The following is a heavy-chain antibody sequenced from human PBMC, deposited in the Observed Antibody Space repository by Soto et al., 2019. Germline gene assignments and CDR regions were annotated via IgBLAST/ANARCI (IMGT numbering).Heavy chain of an antibody. J-gene: IGHJ3*02. D-gene: IGHD3-16*02. V-gene: IGHV3-7*01. Sequence: EVQLVESGGGLVQPGGSLRLSCAASGFTFSSYWMSWVRQAPGKGLEWVANIKQDGSEKYYVDSVKGRFTISRDNAKNSLYLQMNSLRAEDTAVYYCARDGYDYVWGSYRYPDAFDIWGQGTMVTVSS. CDR3: ARDGYDYVWGSYRYPDAFDI. CDR1: GFTFSSYW. CDR2: IKQDGSEK.